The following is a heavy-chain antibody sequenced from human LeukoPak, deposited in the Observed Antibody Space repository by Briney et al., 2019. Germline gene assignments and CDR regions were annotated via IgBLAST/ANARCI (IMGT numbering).Heavy chain of an antibody. CDR1: GGSISSSSYY. CDR3: ARLGCSSTSCYSLGYYYMDV. D-gene: IGHD2-2*01. V-gene: IGHV4-39*01. Sequence: PSETLSLTCTVSGGSISSSSYYWGWIRQPPGKGLEWIGSIYYSGSTYYNPSLKGRVTISVDTSKNQFSLKLSSVTAADTAVYYCARLGCSSTSCYSLGYYYMDVWGKGTTVTVSS. J-gene: IGHJ6*03. CDR2: IYYSGST.